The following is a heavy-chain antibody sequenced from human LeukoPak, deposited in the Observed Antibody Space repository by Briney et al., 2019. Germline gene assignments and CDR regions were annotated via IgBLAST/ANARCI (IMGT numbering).Heavy chain of an antibody. CDR3: AKAPGGGSTTIDY. D-gene: IGHD1-26*01. V-gene: IGHV3-30*18. CDR2: ISYDGSNK. Sequence: PGGSLRLSCAASGFTSSSYGMHWVRQAPGKGLEWVAVISYDGSNKYYADSVKGRFTISRDNSKNTLYLQMNSLRAEDTAVYYCAKAPGGGSTTIDYWGQGTLVTVSS. J-gene: IGHJ4*02. CDR1: GFTSSSYG.